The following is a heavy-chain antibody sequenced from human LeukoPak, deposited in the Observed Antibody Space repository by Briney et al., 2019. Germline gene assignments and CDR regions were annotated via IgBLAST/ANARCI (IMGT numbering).Heavy chain of an antibody. V-gene: IGHV3-21*01. J-gene: IGHJ5*02. D-gene: IGHD4-11*01. CDR2: ISSSSSYI. CDR1: GFTFSSYS. CDR3: AITVTTGRFDP. Sequence: GGTLRLSCAASGFTFSSYSMNWVRQAPGKGLEWVSSISSSSSYIYYAYSVKGRSTISRDNANNSLYLLKNSLRAEDTAVYYCAITVTTGRFDPWGQGTLVTVSS.